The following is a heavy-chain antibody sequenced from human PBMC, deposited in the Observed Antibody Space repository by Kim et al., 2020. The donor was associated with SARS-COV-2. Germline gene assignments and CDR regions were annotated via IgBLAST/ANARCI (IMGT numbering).Heavy chain of an antibody. Sequence: GGSLRLSCAASGFTFSSYAMSWVRQAPGKGLEWVSAISGSGGSTYYADSVKGRFTISRDNSKNTLYLQMNSLRAEDTAVYYCAKDRYFPYYYDSSGYSAPGLMDVWGQGTTVTVSS. CDR3: AKDRYFPYYYDSSGYSAPGLMDV. D-gene: IGHD3-22*01. J-gene: IGHJ6*02. CDR1: GFTFSSYA. V-gene: IGHV3-23*01. CDR2: ISGSGGST.